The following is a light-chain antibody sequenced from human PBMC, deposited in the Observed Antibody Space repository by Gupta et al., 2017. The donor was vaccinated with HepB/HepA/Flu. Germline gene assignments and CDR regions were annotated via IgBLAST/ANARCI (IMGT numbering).Light chain of an antibody. CDR2: GNS. V-gene: IGLV1-40*01. CDR1: SSNIGAGYD. J-gene: IGLJ1*01. CDR3: QSYDSSLSGSVV. Sequence: SVLTQPPSVSWAPGHSVTISCTGSSSNIGAGYDVHWYQQLPGTAPKLLISGNSNRHSGVPDRFSGSKSGTSAALAITWLQAEDEADYYCQSYDSSLSGSVVFGTGTKVTAL.